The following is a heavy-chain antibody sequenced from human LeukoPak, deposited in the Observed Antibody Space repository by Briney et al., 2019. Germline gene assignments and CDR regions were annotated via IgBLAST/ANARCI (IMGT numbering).Heavy chain of an antibody. J-gene: IGHJ3*02. Sequence: GGSLRLSCAASGFTLDDYAMHWVGQAPGKGLEWVSLISGDGGSTYYADSVKGRFTISRDNSKNSLYLQMNSLRTEDTALYYCAKGTQEQWLIDDAFDIWGQGTMVTVSS. V-gene: IGHV3-43*02. CDR1: GFTLDDYA. D-gene: IGHD6-19*01. CDR2: ISGDGGST. CDR3: AKGTQEQWLIDDAFDI.